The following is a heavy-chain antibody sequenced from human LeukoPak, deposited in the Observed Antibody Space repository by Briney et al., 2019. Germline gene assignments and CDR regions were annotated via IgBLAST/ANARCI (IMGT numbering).Heavy chain of an antibody. J-gene: IGHJ4*02. D-gene: IGHD4-17*01. CDR2: IYYSGST. V-gene: IGHV4-61*01. Sequence: PSETLSLTCTVSGGSFSTGSYYWSWIRQPPGKGLEWIGYIYYSGSTNYNPSLKSRVTISVDTSKNQFSLKLSSVTAADTAVYYCARDNGDYFDYWGQGTLVTVSS. CDR3: ARDNGDYFDY. CDR1: GGSFSTGSYY.